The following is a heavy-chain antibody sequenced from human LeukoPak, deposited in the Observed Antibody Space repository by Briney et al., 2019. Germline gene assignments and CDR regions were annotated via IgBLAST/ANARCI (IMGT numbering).Heavy chain of an antibody. CDR1: DGSISSYY. J-gene: IGHJ6*03. Sequence: SETLSLTCTVSDGSISSYYWSWIRQPAGKGLEWIGRIYTSGSTKYNPSLKSRVTMSVETSKNQFSLKMTSVTAADTAVYFCARSGRGYTYGTYYYYKDVWGKGTTVTVSS. CDR2: IYTSGST. D-gene: IGHD5-18*01. V-gene: IGHV4-4*07. CDR3: ARSGRGYTYGTYYYYKDV.